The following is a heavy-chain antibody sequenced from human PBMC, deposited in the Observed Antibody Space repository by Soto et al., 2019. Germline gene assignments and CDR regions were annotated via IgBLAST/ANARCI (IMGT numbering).Heavy chain of an antibody. J-gene: IGHJ4*02. Sequence: SETLSLTCTVSGGSISSYYWSWIRQPPGRGLEWIGYIYYSGSTNYNPSLKSRVTISVDTSKNQLSLKLSSVTAADTAVYYCARDFNRAAAAFDYWGQGTLVTVSS. D-gene: IGHD6-13*01. CDR2: IYYSGST. V-gene: IGHV4-59*01. CDR1: GGSISSYY. CDR3: ARDFNRAAAAFDY.